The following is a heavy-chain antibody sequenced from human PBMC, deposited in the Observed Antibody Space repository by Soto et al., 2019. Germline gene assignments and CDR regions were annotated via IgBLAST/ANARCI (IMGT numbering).Heavy chain of an antibody. Sequence: GGSLRLSCAASGFTFSDYYMSWIRQAPGKGLEWVSYISSSSSYTNYADSVKGRFTISRDNAKNSLYLQMNSLRAEDTAVYYCARVGKGRGVSPEAAPDYYYGMDVWGQGTTVTVSS. CDR2: ISSSSSYT. CDR3: ARVGKGRGVSPEAAPDYYYGMDV. CDR1: GFTFSDYY. V-gene: IGHV3-11*06. D-gene: IGHD3-10*01. J-gene: IGHJ6*02.